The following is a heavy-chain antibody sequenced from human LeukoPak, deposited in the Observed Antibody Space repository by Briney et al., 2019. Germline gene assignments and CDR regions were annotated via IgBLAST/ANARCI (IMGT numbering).Heavy chain of an antibody. CDR2: IYHSGST. V-gene: IGHV4-38-2*01. CDR3: AGSLSPGYSSSWDPLGY. Sequence: SETLSLTCAVSGYSISSGYYWGWIRQPPGKGLEWIGSIYHSGSTYYNPSLKSRVTISVDTSKNQFSLKLSSVTAADTAVYYCAGSLSPGYSSSWDPLGYWGQGTLVTVSP. J-gene: IGHJ4*02. D-gene: IGHD6-13*01. CDR1: GYSISSGYY.